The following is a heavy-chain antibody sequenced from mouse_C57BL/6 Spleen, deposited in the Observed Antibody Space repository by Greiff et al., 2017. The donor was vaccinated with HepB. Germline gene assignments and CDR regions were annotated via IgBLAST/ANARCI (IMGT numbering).Heavy chain of an antibody. J-gene: IGHJ2*01. D-gene: IGHD2-3*01. CDR3: ARANDGYYVPFDY. CDR1: GFTFSSYA. V-gene: IGHV5-4*03. CDR2: ISDGGSYT. Sequence: EVKVVESGGGLVKPGGSLKLSCAASGFTFSSYAMSWVRQTPEKRLEWVATISDGGSYTYYPDNVKGRFTISRDNAKNNLYLQMSHLKSEDTAMYYCARANDGYYVPFDYWGQGTTLTVSS.